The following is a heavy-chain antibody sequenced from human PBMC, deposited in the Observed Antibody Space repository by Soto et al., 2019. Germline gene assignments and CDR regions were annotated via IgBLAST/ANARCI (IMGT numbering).Heavy chain of an antibody. Sequence: SETLSLTCTVSGGSISSYYWSWIRQPPGKGLEWIGYIYYSGSTNYNPSLKSRVTISVDTSKNQFSLKLSSVTAADTAVYYCASRPGSGWFDYWGQGTLVTVSS. V-gene: IGHV4-59*01. D-gene: IGHD6-19*01. J-gene: IGHJ4*02. CDR3: ASRPGSGWFDY. CDR2: IYYSGST. CDR1: GGSISSYY.